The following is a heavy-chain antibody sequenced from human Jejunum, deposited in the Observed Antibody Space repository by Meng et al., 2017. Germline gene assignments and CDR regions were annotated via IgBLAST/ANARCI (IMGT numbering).Heavy chain of an antibody. Sequence: GGSLRLSCAGSGFIFSGYAMSWVRQAPGKGLEWLSSISTSGANTYYTESVKGRFTISRDNSEKTLYLQMNSLRADDTAVYYCAKWQLGATRDYYYYGMDVWGQGATVTVSS. D-gene: IGHD1-26*01. J-gene: IGHJ6*02. CDR1: GFIFSGYA. CDR2: ISTSGANT. CDR3: AKWQLGATRDYYYYGMDV. V-gene: IGHV3-23*01.